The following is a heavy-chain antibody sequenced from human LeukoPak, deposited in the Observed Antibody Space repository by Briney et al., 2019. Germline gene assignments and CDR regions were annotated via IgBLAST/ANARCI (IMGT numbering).Heavy chain of an antibody. CDR1: GGSISSYH. V-gene: IGHV4-4*07. D-gene: IGHD3-10*01. CDR3: ASGGTHYSL. CDR2: FYTSGST. Sequence: SETLSLTCTVSGGSISSYHWSWIRQPAGKGPEGIGHFYTSGSTNYNPSLKSRVTMSVDTSRNQFSLKLTSVTAADTAVYYCASGGTHYSLWGQGTLVTVSS. J-gene: IGHJ4*02.